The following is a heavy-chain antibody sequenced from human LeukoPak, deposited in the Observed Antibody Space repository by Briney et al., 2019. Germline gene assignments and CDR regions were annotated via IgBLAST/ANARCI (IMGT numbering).Heavy chain of an antibody. V-gene: IGHV4-34*01. CDR2: INHSGST. Sequence: SETLSLTCAVYGGSFSGYYWSWIRQPPGKGLEWIGEINHSGSTNYNPSLKSRVTISVDTSKNQFSLKLSSVTAADTAVYYCTASFGWVIAWYWGQGTLVTVSS. D-gene: IGHD3-16*02. CDR1: GGSFSGYY. J-gene: IGHJ4*02. CDR3: TASFGWVIAWY.